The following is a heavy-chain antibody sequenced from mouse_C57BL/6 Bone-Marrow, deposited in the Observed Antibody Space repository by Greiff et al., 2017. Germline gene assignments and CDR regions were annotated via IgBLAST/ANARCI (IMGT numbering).Heavy chain of an antibody. CDR3: ARDGGYYNAMDD. Sequence: EVKLMESEGGLVQPGSSMKLSCTASGFTFSDYYMAWVRQVPEKGLEWVANINYDGSSTYYLDSLKSRFIISRDNAKNILYLQMSSLKSEDTATYYCARDGGYYNAMDDWGQGTSVTVSS. J-gene: IGHJ4*01. V-gene: IGHV5-16*01. CDR1: GFTFSDYY. CDR2: INYDGSST. D-gene: IGHD2-2*01.